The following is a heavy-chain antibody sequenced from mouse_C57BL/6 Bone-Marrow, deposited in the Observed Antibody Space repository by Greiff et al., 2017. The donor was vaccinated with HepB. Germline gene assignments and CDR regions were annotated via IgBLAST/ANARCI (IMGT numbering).Heavy chain of an antibody. D-gene: IGHD2-4*01. J-gene: IGHJ4*01. Sequence: VQLQQSGPGLVQPSQSLSITCTVSGFSLTSYGVHWVRQSPGKGLEWLGVIWRGGSTDYNAAFMSRLSITKDNSKSQVFFKMNSLQADDTAIYYCAKKAIYYDYPYYAMDYWGQGTSVTVSS. V-gene: IGHV2-5*01. CDR3: AKKAIYYDYPYYAMDY. CDR1: GFSLTSYG. CDR2: IWRGGST.